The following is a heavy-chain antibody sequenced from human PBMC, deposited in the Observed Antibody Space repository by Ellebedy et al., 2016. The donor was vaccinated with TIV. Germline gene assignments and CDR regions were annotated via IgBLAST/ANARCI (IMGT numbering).Heavy chain of an antibody. CDR3: ARSQLALDY. J-gene: IGHJ4*02. Sequence: GESLNISCAASGFTFSSYWMSWVRQAPGKGLEWVANIKQDGSEKYYVDSVKGRFTISRDNAKNSLYLQMNSLRAEDTAVYYCARSQLALDYWGQGTLVTVSS. D-gene: IGHD6-6*01. CDR2: IKQDGSEK. V-gene: IGHV3-7*03. CDR1: GFTFSSYW.